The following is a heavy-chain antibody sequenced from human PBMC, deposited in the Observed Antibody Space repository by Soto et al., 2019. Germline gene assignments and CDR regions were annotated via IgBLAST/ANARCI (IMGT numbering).Heavy chain of an antibody. J-gene: IGHJ4*02. Sequence: QMQVVQSGPEVKKPGTSVKVSCKTSGFMFTSSAVQWVRQARGQRLEWIGWLVVGSGNTHYAQHFQERVTLTRDMSTGTAYMELSSLRSEETAVYYCAAVPVLRFLKWLPAYFDYWGQGTLVTVSS. V-gene: IGHV1-58*01. D-gene: IGHD3-3*01. CDR1: GFMFTSSA. CDR3: AAVPVLRFLKWLPAYFDY. CDR2: LVVGSGNT.